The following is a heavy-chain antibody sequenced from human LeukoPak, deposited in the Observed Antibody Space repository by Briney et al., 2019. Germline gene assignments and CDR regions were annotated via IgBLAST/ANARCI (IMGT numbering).Heavy chain of an antibody. CDR2: FDPEDGET. CDR1: GYTLTELS. CDR3: AVGGIAAAGLYYYYMDV. J-gene: IGHJ6*03. D-gene: IGHD6-13*01. V-gene: IGHV1-24*01. Sequence: ASVKVSCKVSGYTLTELSMHWVRQAPGKGLAWMGGFDPEDGETIYAQKFQGRVTMTEDTSTDTAYMELSSLRSEDTAVYYCAVGGIAAAGLYYYYMDVWGKGTTVTVSS.